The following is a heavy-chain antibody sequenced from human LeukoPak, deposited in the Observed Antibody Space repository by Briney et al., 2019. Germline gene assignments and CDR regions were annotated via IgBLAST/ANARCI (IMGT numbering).Heavy chain of an antibody. CDR2: INPSGGST. Sequence: ASVKVSCKASGYTFTSYYMHWVRQAPGQGLEWMGIINPSGGSTSYAQKFQGRVTMTRDTSTSTVYMELSSLRSEDTAVYYCARVQQRFTKKGWFDPWGQGTLVTVSS. V-gene: IGHV1-46*01. J-gene: IGHJ5*02. CDR1: GYTFTSYY. D-gene: IGHD3-3*01. CDR3: ARVQQRFTKKGWFDP.